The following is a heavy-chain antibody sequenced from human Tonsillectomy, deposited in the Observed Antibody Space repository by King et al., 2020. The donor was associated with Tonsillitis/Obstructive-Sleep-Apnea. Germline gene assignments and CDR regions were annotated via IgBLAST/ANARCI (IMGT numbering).Heavy chain of an antibody. Sequence: QVQLVESGGGVVQPGRSLRLSCAASGLTYSNYGIHWVRQAPGKGLEWVATIWYDGTTKYYADSVKGRFTISRDNSKNTVYLQMNSLRAEDTAVYYCARAYYFGSGISDYWGQGALVTVSS. D-gene: IGHD3-10*01. CDR3: ARAYYFGSGISDY. J-gene: IGHJ4*02. CDR1: GLTYSNYG. CDR2: IWYDGTTK. V-gene: IGHV3-33*01.